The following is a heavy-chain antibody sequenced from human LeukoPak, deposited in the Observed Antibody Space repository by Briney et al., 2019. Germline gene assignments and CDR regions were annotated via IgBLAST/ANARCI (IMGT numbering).Heavy chain of an antibody. D-gene: IGHD3-3*01. CDR3: ARWDNRITIFGVAQNWFDP. V-gene: IGHV1-3*01. J-gene: IGHJ5*02. CDR1: GYTFTSYA. Sequence: ASVKVSCKASGYTFTSYAMHWVRQAPGQRLEWMGWINAGNGNTKYSQKFQGRVTITRNTSISTAYMELSSLRSEDTAVYYCARWDNRITIFGVAQNWFDPWGQGTLVTVSS. CDR2: INAGNGNT.